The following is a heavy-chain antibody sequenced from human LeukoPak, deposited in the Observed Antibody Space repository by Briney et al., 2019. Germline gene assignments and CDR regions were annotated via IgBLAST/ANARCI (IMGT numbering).Heavy chain of an antibody. J-gene: IGHJ4*02. Sequence: SETLSLTCTVSGGSISSGDYYWSWIRQPPGKGLEWIGYIYYSGSTYYNPSLKSRVTISVDTSKNQFSLKLGSVTAADTAVYYCARVAGDSGYDTDYWGQGTLVTVSS. D-gene: IGHD5-12*01. V-gene: IGHV4-30-4*01. CDR2: IYYSGST. CDR3: ARVAGDSGYDTDY. CDR1: GGSISSGDYY.